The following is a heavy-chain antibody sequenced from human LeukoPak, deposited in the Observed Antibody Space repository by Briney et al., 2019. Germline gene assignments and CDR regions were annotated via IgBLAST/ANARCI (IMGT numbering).Heavy chain of an antibody. J-gene: IGHJ3*02. CDR1: GFTFSSYA. CDR2: ISYDGSNK. D-gene: IGHD3-3*01. Sequence: PGGSLRLSCAASGFTFSSYAMHWVRQAPGKGLEWVAVISYDGSNKYYADSVKGRFTISRDNAKNSLYLQMNSLRAEDTAVYYCARVSLAYYDFWSGYSNDAFDIWGQGTMVTVSS. V-gene: IGHV3-30-3*01. CDR3: ARVSLAYYDFWSGYSNDAFDI.